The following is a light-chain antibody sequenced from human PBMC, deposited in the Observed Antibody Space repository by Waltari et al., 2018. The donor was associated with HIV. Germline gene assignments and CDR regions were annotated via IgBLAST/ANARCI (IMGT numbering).Light chain of an antibody. CDR3: QQYNNWPPWT. CDR1: QSVSSN. J-gene: IGKJ1*01. V-gene: IGKV3-15*01. CDR2: SAS. Sequence: EIVMTQSPATLSVSPGERATLSCRASQSVSSNLAWYQQKPGQAPRLLIYSASTRATGVPARFSGSGSGTEFTLTISSLQSEDFAVYYCQQYNNWPPWTFGQATKVDIK.